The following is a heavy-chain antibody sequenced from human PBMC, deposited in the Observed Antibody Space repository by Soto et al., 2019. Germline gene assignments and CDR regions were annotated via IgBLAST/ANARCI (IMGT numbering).Heavy chain of an antibody. J-gene: IGHJ3*02. CDR2: IYSGGST. V-gene: IGHV3-53*01. CDR1: GFTVTSNY. Sequence: LRLSCAASGFTVTSNYMSWVRQAPGKGLEWVSVIYSGGSTYYADSVKGRFTISRDNSKNTLYLQMNSLRAEDTAVYYCARDGVIYYDSSCYPTGDSNSLHIWGQGPMGTVS. D-gene: IGHD3-22*01. CDR3: ARDGVIYYDSSCYPTGDSNSLHI.